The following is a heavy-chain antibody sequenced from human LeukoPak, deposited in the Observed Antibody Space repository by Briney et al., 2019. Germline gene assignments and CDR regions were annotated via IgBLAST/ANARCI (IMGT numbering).Heavy chain of an antibody. V-gene: IGHV3-30-3*01. CDR1: GFTFSSYA. Sequence: GGSLRLSCAASGFTFSSYAMHWVRQAPGKGLEWVAVISYDGSNKYYADSAKGRFTISRDNSKSTLYLQMNSLRAEDTAVYYCARDRSLFRSGYPGGWFDPWGQGTLVTVSS. D-gene: IGHD3-3*01. CDR2: ISYDGSNK. J-gene: IGHJ5*02. CDR3: ARDRSLFRSGYPGGWFDP.